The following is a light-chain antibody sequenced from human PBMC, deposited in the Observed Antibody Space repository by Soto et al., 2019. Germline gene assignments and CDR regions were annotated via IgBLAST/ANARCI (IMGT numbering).Light chain of an antibody. CDR1: SSDVGGYNY. CDR3: SSYTSSSPLYV. J-gene: IGLJ1*01. V-gene: IGLV2-14*01. CDR2: EVS. Sequence: QSVLTQPASVSGSPGQSITISCTGTSSDVGGYNYVSWYQQHPGKAPKLMIYEVSNRPSGVSNRFSGSKSGNTASLTISGLQAGDEADYYCSSYTSSSPLYVFGTGTKVTVL.